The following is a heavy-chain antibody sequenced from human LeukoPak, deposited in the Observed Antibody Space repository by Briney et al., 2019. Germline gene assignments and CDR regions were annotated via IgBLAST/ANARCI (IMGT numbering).Heavy chain of an antibody. J-gene: IGHJ4*02. CDR1: GFTFSSYA. CDR3: AKGGQYGSSWYLIDY. Sequence: PGGSLRLSCAASGFTFSSYAMSWVRQPPGKGLEWVSTISGSGGSTYYADSVKGRFTISRDNSKNTLYLQMNSLRAEDTAVYYCAKGGQYGSSWYLIDYWGLGTLVTVSS. V-gene: IGHV3-23*01. D-gene: IGHD6-13*01. CDR2: ISGSGGST.